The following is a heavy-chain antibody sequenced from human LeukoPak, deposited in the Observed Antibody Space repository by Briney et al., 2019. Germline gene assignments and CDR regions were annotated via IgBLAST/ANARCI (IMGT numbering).Heavy chain of an antibody. D-gene: IGHD2/OR15-2a*01. J-gene: IGHJ4*02. Sequence: ASVKVSCKASGYTFTGYYMHWVRQAPGQGLEWMGWINPNSGGTNYAQKFQGRVTMTRDTSISTAYMELSRLRSDDTAMYYCAKGVSKWEYYYDYWGQGTLVTVSS. CDR2: INPNSGGT. V-gene: IGHV1-2*02. CDR1: GYTFTGYY. CDR3: AKGVSKWEYYYDY.